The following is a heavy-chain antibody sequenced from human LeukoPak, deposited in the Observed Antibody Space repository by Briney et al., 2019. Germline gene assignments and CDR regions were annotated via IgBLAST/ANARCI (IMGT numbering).Heavy chain of an antibody. CDR1: GFTFSNYA. J-gene: IGHJ6*02. D-gene: IGHD2-15*01. Sequence: GGSQRLSCAASGFTFSNYAMSWVRQAPGKGLEWVSGISGSGGRTHYADSVRGRFTIARDNNKNTVYLQMNSLRAEDTAVYYCAKGPVVVAATDYYGMDVWGQGTTVTVSS. CDR3: AKGPVVVAATDYYGMDV. CDR2: ISGSGGRT. V-gene: IGHV3-23*01.